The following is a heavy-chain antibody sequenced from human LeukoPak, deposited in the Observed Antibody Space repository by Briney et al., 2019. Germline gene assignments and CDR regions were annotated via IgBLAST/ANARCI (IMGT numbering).Heavy chain of an antibody. V-gene: IGHV3-15*01. D-gene: IGHD2-2*01. CDR3: TTDDPSSVPAPIDRFDY. Sequence: GGSLRLSCAASGFTFSSYWMSWVRQAPGKGLEWVGRIKSKTDGGTTDYAAPVKGRFTISRDDSKNTLYLQMNSLKTEDTAVYYCTTDDPSSVPAPIDRFDYWGQGTLVTVSS. CDR2: IKSKTDGGTT. CDR1: GFTFSSYW. J-gene: IGHJ4*02.